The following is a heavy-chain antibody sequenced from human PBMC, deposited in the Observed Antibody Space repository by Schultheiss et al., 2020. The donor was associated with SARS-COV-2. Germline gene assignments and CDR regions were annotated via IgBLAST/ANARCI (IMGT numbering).Heavy chain of an antibody. Sequence: GGSLRLSCAASGLTYAMSWVRQAPGKGLEWVAVISYDGSNKYYADSVKGRFTISRDNSKNTLYLQMNSLRAEDTAVYYCASDTTRDSGSFFTFDYWGQGTLVTVSS. V-gene: IGHV3-30*03. CDR2: ISYDGSNK. D-gene: IGHD1-26*01. CDR1: GLTYA. J-gene: IGHJ4*02. CDR3: ASDTTRDSGSFFTFDY.